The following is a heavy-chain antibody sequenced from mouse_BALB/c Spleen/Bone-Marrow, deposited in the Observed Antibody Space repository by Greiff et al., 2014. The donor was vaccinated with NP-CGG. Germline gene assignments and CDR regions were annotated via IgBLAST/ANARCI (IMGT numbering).Heavy chain of an antibody. D-gene: IGHD1-1*01. Sequence: EVQLQQSGPELVKPGASVKLSCTASGFNIKDTYMHWVKQRPEQGLEWIGRIDPANGNTKYDPKFQGKATITADTSSNTAYLQLSSLTSEDTAVYYCAPYYYGSSQFAYWGQGTLVTVSA. CDR2: IDPANGNT. CDR1: GFNIKDTY. J-gene: IGHJ3*01. V-gene: IGHV14-3*02. CDR3: APYYYGSSQFAY.